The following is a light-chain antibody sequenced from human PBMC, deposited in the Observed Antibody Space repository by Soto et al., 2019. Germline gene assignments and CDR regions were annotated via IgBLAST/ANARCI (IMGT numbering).Light chain of an antibody. Sequence: EVVLTQSPRTLSLSPGERATLSCRASETVSNNYLAWYQQNPGQAPRLVIYGASTRATGIPDGFGGSGSGTDFTLTISRLEPEDFAVYYCQQYGSSSLTFGGGTRVEIK. CDR3: QQYGSSSLT. V-gene: IGKV3-20*01. CDR1: ETVSNNY. J-gene: IGKJ4*01. CDR2: GAS.